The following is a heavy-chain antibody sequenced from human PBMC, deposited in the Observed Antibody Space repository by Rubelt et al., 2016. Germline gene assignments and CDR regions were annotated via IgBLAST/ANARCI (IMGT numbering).Heavy chain of an antibody. CDR1: GGTFSSYA. V-gene: IGHV1-69*01. D-gene: IGHD2-21*01. CDR2: IIPIFGTA. Sequence: QVQLVQSGAEVKKPGSSVKVSCKASGGTFSSYAISWVRQAPGQGLEWMGGIIPIFGTATYVQNFQGRVTITADEGTTTVHLELSSLGSEDTAVYYCARVVGSTTSSAFDVRGRGTMVIVSS. CDR3: ARVVGSTTSSAFDV. J-gene: IGHJ3*01.